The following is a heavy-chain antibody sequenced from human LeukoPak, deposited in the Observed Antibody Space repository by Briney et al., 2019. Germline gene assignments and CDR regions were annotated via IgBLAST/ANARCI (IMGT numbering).Heavy chain of an antibody. CDR2: IDQDGSEK. CDR3: AKDHFREQLVHYYFDY. Sequence: GGSLRLSCAASRFTFSNYWMSWVRQAPGKGLELVANIDQDGSEKYYAESVRGRFTISRDNAKNSLYLQMNSLRAEDTAVYYCAKDHFREQLVHYYFDYWGQGTLVTVSS. CDR1: RFTFSNYW. D-gene: IGHD6-13*01. V-gene: IGHV3-7*01. J-gene: IGHJ4*02.